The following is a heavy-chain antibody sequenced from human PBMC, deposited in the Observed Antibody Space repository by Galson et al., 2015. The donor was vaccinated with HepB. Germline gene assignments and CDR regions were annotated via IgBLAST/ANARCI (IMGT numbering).Heavy chain of an antibody. Sequence: SLRLSCAASGFTFSSYAMHWVRQAPGKGLEWVAVISYDGSNKYYADSVKGRFTISRDNSKNTLYLQMNSLRAEDTAVYYCARAQRLGIVATISYWGQGTLVTVSS. V-gene: IGHV3-30*04. CDR2: ISYDGSNK. CDR1: GFTFSSYA. J-gene: IGHJ4*02. CDR3: ARAQRLGIVATISY. D-gene: IGHD5-12*01.